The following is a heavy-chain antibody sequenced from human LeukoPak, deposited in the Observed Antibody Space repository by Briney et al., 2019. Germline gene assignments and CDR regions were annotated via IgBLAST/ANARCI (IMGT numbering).Heavy chain of an antibody. D-gene: IGHD3-10*01. V-gene: IGHV3-30*18. Sequence: GGSLRLSCAGSRFTTGFTFSDYGIHWVRQAPGKGLEWVAVIGNDGRAKYYADSVRGRFTISRDNIENTVFLQMNSLSSDDTAVYFCAKEEAWGVNAFDSWGQGTLVTVSS. CDR1: RFTTGFTFSDYG. J-gene: IGHJ4*02. CDR3: AKEEAWGVNAFDS. CDR2: IGNDGRAK.